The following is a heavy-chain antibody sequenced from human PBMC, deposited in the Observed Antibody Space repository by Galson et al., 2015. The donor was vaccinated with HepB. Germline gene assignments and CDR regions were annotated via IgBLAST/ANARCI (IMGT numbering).Heavy chain of an antibody. CDR3: ARDYGGNSYSVY. CDR1: GFTFSSYS. Sequence: SLRLSCAASGFTFSSYSMNWVRQAPGKGLEWVSSISSSSSYIYYADSVKGRLTISRDNAKNSLYLQMNSLRAEDTAVYYCARDYGGNSYSVYWGQGTLVTVSS. V-gene: IGHV3-21*01. CDR2: ISSSSSYI. D-gene: IGHD4-23*01. J-gene: IGHJ4*02.